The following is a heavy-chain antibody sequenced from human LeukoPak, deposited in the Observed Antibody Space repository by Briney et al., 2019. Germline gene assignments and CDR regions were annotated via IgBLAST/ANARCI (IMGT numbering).Heavy chain of an antibody. CDR2: ISAYNGNT. CDR1: GYTFTSYG. CDR3: ANGLLWFGESSYYFDY. D-gene: IGHD3-10*01. V-gene: IGHV1-18*01. Sequence: ASVKVSCKASGYTFTSYGISWVRQAPGQGLEWMGWISAYNGNTNYAQKLQGRVTMTTDTSTSTAYMELRSLRSDDTAVYYCANGLLWFGESSYYFDYWGQGTLVTVSS. J-gene: IGHJ4*02.